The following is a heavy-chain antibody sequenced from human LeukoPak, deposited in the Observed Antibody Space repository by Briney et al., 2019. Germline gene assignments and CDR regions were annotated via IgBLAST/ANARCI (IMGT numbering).Heavy chain of an antibody. D-gene: IGHD6-19*01. V-gene: IGHV1-18*01. CDR3: ASANPGYSSGPVDY. CDR2: ISAYNGNT. Sequence: ASVKVSCKASGYTFTSYGISWVRQAPGQGLEWMGWISAYNGNTNYAQKLQGRVTMTTDTSTSTAYMELRSLRSDDTAVYHCASANPGYSSGPVDYWGQGTLVTVSS. J-gene: IGHJ4*02. CDR1: GYTFTSYG.